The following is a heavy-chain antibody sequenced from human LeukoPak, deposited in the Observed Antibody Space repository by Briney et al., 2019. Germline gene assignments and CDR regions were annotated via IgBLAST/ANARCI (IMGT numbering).Heavy chain of an antibody. CDR3: AYGSGSLRHDAFDV. CDR1: GFTVSTYA. Sequence: GGSLRLSCAASGFTVSTYAMTWVRQAPGKGLEWVASISVSGDSTYYADSVRGRFSISRDNSKNTLYLHMNSLGVDDSAVYYCAYGSGSLRHDAFDVWGQGTMVTVSS. V-gene: IGHV3-23*01. CDR2: ISVSGDST. J-gene: IGHJ3*01. D-gene: IGHD1-26*01.